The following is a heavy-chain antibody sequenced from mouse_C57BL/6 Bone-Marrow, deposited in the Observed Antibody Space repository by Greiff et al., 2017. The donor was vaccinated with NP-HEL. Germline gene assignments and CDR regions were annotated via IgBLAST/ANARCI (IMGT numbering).Heavy chain of an antibody. CDR3: ARGAYYGSRYWYFDV. D-gene: IGHD1-1*01. V-gene: IGHV1-81*01. Sequence: QVQLQQSGAELARTGASVKLSCKASGYTFTSYGISWVKQRTGQGLEWIGEIYPRSGNTYYNEKFKGKATLTADKSSSTAYMGLRSLTSEDSAVYFCARGAYYGSRYWYFDVWGTGTTVTVSS. CDR2: IYPRSGNT. CDR1: GYTFTSYG. J-gene: IGHJ1*03.